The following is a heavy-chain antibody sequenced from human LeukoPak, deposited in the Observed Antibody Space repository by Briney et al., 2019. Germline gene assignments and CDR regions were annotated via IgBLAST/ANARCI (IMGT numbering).Heavy chain of an antibody. CDR3: ARGGFVFDI. J-gene: IGHJ3*02. CDR2: ITTTDTTK. Sequence: GGSLRLSCAASGFTFSSYEMNWVRQGPGKGLEWISYITTTDTTKYYTDSVKGRFTISRDNAKDSLYLQMHSLRAEDTAVYYCARGGFVFDIWGQGTVVTVSS. D-gene: IGHD3-10*01. V-gene: IGHV3-48*03. CDR1: GFTFSSYE.